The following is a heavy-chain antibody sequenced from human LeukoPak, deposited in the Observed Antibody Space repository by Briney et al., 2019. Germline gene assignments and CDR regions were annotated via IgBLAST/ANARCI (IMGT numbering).Heavy chain of an antibody. CDR2: LYSGSDT. Sequence: GGSLTLSCAASGFSVSTKYMNWVRQAPGRGLEWVSILYSGSDTYYADSVEGRFIISRDSSKNTLFLQMNDLRVEDTAVYYCARVGDHFHWYLDLWGRGTLVTISS. J-gene: IGHJ2*01. V-gene: IGHV3-53*01. CDR1: GFSVSTKY. D-gene: IGHD3-3*02. CDR3: ARVGDHFHWYLDL.